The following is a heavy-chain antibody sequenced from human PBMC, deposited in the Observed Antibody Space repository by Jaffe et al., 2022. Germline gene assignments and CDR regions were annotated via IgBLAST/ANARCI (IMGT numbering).Heavy chain of an antibody. J-gene: IGHJ4*02. Sequence: QVQLQQWGAGLLKPSETLSLTCAVYGGSFSGYYWSWIRQPPGKGLEWIGEINHSGSTNYNPSLKSRVTISVDTSKNQFSLKLSSVTAADTAVYYCARGQRARWAIFGVANARYYYFDYWGQGTLVTVSS. V-gene: IGHV4-34*01. CDR1: GGSFSGYY. D-gene: IGHD3-3*01. CDR3: ARGQRARWAIFGVANARYYYFDY. CDR2: INHSGST.